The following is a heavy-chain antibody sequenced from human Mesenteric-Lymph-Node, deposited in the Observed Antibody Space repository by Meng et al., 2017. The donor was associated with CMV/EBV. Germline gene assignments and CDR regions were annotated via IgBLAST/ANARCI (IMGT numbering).Heavy chain of an antibody. D-gene: IGHD3-16*01. CDR2: INSDGSNR. V-gene: IGHV3-74*01. J-gene: IGHJ4*02. CDR3: ASSAPWSFGGE. Sequence: GESLKISCAASGFTFSSHWMHWVRQTPGKGLVWVSRINSDGSNRNYADSVKGRFSISRDNAKNTVYLQMNSLRAEDTAVYFCASSAPWSFGGEWGQGTLVTSPQ. CDR1: GFTFSSHW.